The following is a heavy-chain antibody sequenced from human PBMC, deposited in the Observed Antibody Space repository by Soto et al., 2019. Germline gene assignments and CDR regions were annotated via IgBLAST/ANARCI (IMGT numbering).Heavy chain of an antibody. CDR1: GGTFSSYA. Sequence: QVQLVQSGAEVKKPGSSVKVSCKATGGTFSSYAISWVRQAPGQGLEWMRGIIAIFGTANYAQKFQGRVTITADESTSTAYMELSSLRSEDTAVYYRARDNSYCTNGVCWGVWFDTWGQLTLVTVSS. V-gene: IGHV1-69*12. CDR2: IIAIFGTA. D-gene: IGHD2-8*01. CDR3: ARDNSYCTNGVCWGVWFDT. J-gene: IGHJ5*02.